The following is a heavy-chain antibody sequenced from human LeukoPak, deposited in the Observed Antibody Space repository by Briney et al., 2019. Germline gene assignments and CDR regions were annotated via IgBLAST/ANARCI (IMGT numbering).Heavy chain of an antibody. CDR2: IYYSGST. D-gene: IGHD1-26*01. V-gene: IGHV4-39*01. Sequence: PSETLSLTCTVSGGSISSSSYYWGWIRQPPGKGLEWIGSIYYSGSTYYNPSLKSRVTISVDTSKNQFSLKLSSATAADTAVYYCARHGWYGGLPDCWGQGTLVTVSS. CDR3: ARHGWYGGLPDC. J-gene: IGHJ4*02. CDR1: GGSISSSSYY.